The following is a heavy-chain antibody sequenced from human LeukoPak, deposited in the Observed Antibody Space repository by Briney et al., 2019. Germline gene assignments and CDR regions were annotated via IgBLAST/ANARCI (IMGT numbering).Heavy chain of an antibody. J-gene: IGHJ4*02. CDR1: GFTLSGYA. D-gene: IGHD4-23*01. CDR3: AKDQYGGNPQYYFDY. Sequence: GGSLRLSCAASGFTLSGYAMSWVRQAPGKGLDWVSAISGSGGNTYYADSVKGRFTVSRDNSKNTLYLQMNSLRAEDTAVYYCAKDQYGGNPQYYFDYWGQGTLVTVSS. V-gene: IGHV3-23*01. CDR2: ISGSGGNT.